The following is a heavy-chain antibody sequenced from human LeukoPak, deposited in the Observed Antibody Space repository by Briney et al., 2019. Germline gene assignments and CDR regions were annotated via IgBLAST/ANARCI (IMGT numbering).Heavy chain of an antibody. CDR1: GFTFSSYW. V-gene: IGHV3-74*01. CDR3: ARKGSGNYYVDY. D-gene: IGHD1-26*01. CDR2: LNSDGTST. Sequence: GGSLRLPCAASGFTFSSYWMHWVRQAPGKGLVWVSLLNSDGTSTFYADSVRGRFTISRDNAKNTLYLQMNSLRAEDTAVYYCARKGSGNYYVDYWGQGTLVTVSS. J-gene: IGHJ4*02.